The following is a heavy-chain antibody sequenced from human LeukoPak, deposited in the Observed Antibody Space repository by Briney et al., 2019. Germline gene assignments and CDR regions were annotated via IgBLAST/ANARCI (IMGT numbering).Heavy chain of an antibody. Sequence: PGRSLRHSCAASGFTVSSYGMHWVRQAPGKGLEWVAVIWYDGSNKYYADSVKGRFTISRDNSKNTLYLQMNSLRAEDTAVYHCARDAGWHFDYWGQGTLVTVSS. D-gene: IGHD6-19*01. CDR2: IWYDGSNK. J-gene: IGHJ4*02. V-gene: IGHV3-33*01. CDR1: GFTVSSYG. CDR3: ARDAGWHFDY.